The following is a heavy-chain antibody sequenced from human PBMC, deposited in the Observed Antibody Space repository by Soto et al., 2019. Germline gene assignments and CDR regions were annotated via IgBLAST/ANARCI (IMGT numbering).Heavy chain of an antibody. V-gene: IGHV1-69*08. CDR1: GGTFSSYT. Sequence: QVQLVQSGAEVKKPGSSVKVSCKASGGTFSSYTISWVRQAPGQGLEWMGRIIPILGIANYAQKFQGRVTITADKSTSTAYMELSSLRSEDTAVYYCARDGPSTRLYDYWGQGTLVTVSS. CDR2: IIPILGIA. J-gene: IGHJ4*02. CDR3: ARDGPSTRLYDY. D-gene: IGHD4-17*01.